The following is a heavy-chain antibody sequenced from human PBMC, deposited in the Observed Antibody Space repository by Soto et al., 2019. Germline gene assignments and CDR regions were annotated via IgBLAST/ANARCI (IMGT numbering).Heavy chain of an antibody. Sequence: QLQLQESGPGLVKPSETLSLTCTVSGGSFSSSTYYWGWIRQPPGKGLEWIGSMYSGGNTYYNPSLKSRVTVSVDTSKNHFSLKLTSVTAAYTAMYYCARQPYDSTGYYYGAWGQGTLVTVSS. V-gene: IGHV4-39*01. CDR3: ARQPYDSTGYYYGA. CDR1: GGSFSSSTYY. D-gene: IGHD3-22*01. CDR2: MYSGGNT. J-gene: IGHJ5*02.